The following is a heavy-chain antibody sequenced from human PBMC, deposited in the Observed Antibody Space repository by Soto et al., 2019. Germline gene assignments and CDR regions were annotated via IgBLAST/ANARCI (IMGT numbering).Heavy chain of an antibody. D-gene: IGHD2-21*02. J-gene: IGHJ1*01. CDR1: GGSISSGGYS. Sequence: QLQLQESGSGLVKPSQTLSLTCAVSGGSISSGGYSWSWIRQPPGKGLEWIGYIYHSGSTYYNPSLKSRVTISVDRSKTQFSLKLSSVTAADTAVYYCARDQYCGGDCYWRYFQHWGQGTLVTVSS. CDR2: IYHSGST. V-gene: IGHV4-30-2*01. CDR3: ARDQYCGGDCYWRYFQH.